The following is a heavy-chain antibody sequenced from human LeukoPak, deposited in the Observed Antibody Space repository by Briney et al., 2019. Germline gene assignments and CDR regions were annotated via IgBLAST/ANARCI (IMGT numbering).Heavy chain of an antibody. J-gene: IGHJ4*02. CDR2: INWNGGST. CDR3: ARDNRMVVAASYYFDY. CDR1: GFTFDDYG. D-gene: IGHD2-15*01. V-gene: IGHV3-20*04. Sequence: GGSLRLSCAASGFTFDDYGMSWVRQAPGKGLEWVSGINWNGGSTGYADSVKGRFTISRDNAKNSLYLQMNSLRAEGTALYYCARDNRMVVAASYYFDYWGQGTLVTVSS.